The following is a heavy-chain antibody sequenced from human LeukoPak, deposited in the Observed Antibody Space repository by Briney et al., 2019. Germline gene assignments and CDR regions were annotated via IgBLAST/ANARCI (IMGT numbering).Heavy chain of an antibody. V-gene: IGHV4-4*07. CDR1: GGSISSYY. D-gene: IGHD6-19*01. Sequence: SETLSLTCTVSGGSISSYYWSWIRQPAGRGLEWIGRIQTSGSTNYNPSLKSRVTVSVDTSKNKFSLKVNSVTAADTAVYYCARVGSGWSFDYWGQGTLVTVSS. CDR3: ARVGSGWSFDY. J-gene: IGHJ4*02. CDR2: IQTSGST.